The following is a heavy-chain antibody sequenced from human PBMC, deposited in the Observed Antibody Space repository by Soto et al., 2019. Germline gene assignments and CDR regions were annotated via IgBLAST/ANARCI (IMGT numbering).Heavy chain of an antibody. J-gene: IGHJ6*02. Sequence: QAQLEQSGGEVKKPGSSVKVSCKASRVAFSKFIVTWVRQAPGLGLEWVGGIIPIFGTANYAQKFQGRVTITADESTSTSYMEVINLRSEDTAVYYCAKVRYSSPMGYYYGMDVWGQGTTVTVSS. D-gene: IGHD6-19*01. CDR3: AKVRYSSPMGYYYGMDV. CDR1: RVAFSKFI. V-gene: IGHV1-69*01. CDR2: IIPIFGTA.